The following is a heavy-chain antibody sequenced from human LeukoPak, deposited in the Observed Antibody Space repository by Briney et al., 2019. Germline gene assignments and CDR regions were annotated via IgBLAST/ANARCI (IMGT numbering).Heavy chain of an antibody. D-gene: IGHD6-13*01. V-gene: IGHV3-64*01. CDR1: GFTFSSYA. Sequence: GGSLRLSCAASGFTFSSYAMHWVRQAPGKGLEYVSAISSNGGSTYYANSVKGRFTISRDNSKNTLYLQMGSLRAEDMAVYYCAKSAIAAAGFYYYYYGMDVWGQGATVTVSS. J-gene: IGHJ6*02. CDR2: ISSNGGST. CDR3: AKSAIAAAGFYYYYYGMDV.